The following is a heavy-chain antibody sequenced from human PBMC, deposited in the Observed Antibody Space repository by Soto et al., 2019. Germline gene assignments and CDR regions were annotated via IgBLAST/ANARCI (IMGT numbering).Heavy chain of an antibody. D-gene: IGHD3-9*01. CDR1: GGSISSYY. J-gene: IGHJ5*02. V-gene: IGHV4-59*01. Sequence: PSETLSLTCTVSGGSISSYYWSWIRQPPGKGLEWIGYIYYSGITNYNPSLKSRVTISVDTSKNQFSLKLSSVTAADTAVYYCARDSRGVYYDILTGYSPNWFDPWGQGTLVTVS. CDR2: IYYSGIT. CDR3: ARDSRGVYYDILTGYSPNWFDP.